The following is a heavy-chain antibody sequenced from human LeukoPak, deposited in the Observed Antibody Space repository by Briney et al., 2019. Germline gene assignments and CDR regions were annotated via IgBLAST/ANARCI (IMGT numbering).Heavy chain of an antibody. V-gene: IGHV3-30*04. CDR3: ARGQFRFSSYDSSGFDY. J-gene: IGHJ4*02. D-gene: IGHD3-22*01. CDR2: ISYHGSNK. CDR1: GFTFSSYA. Sequence: GGSLRLSCAASGFTFSSYAMHWVRQAPGKGLEWVAVISYHGSNKYYADSVRGRFTISRDNSKNTLYLQMNSRRAEDTAVYYCARGQFRFSSYDSSGFDYWGQGTLVTVSS.